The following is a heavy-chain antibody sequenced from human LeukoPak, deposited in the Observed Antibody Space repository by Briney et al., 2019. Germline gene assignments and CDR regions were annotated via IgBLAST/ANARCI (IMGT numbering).Heavy chain of an antibody. CDR2: IYTSGST. V-gene: IGHV4-4*07. Sequence: PSETLSLTCTVSGGSISSYYWSWIRLPAGKGLEWIGRIYTSGSTNYNPSLKSRVTMSVDTSKNQFSLKLSSVTAADTAVYYCARSIAARPRWYYYMDVWGKGTTVTVSS. J-gene: IGHJ6*03. D-gene: IGHD6-6*01. CDR1: GGSISSYY. CDR3: ARSIAARPRWYYYMDV.